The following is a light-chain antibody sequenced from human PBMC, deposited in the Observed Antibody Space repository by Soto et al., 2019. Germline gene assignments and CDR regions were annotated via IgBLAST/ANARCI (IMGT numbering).Light chain of an antibody. CDR2: GAS. V-gene: IGKV3-20*01. Sequence: EIVLTQSPGTLSLSPGERATISCRASESVIKYLAWYQQKPGQAPRLLIHGASSRATGIPDRFSGSGSGTDVTLTINRLEPEDFAVYYCKQYSSSPPITFGQGTRLEIK. CDR1: ESVIKY. J-gene: IGKJ5*01. CDR3: KQYSSSPPIT.